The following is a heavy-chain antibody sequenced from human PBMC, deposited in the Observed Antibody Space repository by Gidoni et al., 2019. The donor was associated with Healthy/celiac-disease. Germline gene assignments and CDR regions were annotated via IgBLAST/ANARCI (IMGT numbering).Heavy chain of an antibody. V-gene: IGHV1-2*02. Sequence: QVQLVQSGARVKKPGASVKVSCKASGYTFTGYYMHWVRQAPGQGLEWMGWINPNSGGTNYAQKFQGRVTMTRDTSISTAYMELSRLRSDDTAVYYCAREFTYYDILGAFDIWGQGTMVTVSS. CDR3: AREFTYYDILGAFDI. CDR1: GYTFTGYY. J-gene: IGHJ3*02. D-gene: IGHD3-9*01. CDR2: INPNSGGT.